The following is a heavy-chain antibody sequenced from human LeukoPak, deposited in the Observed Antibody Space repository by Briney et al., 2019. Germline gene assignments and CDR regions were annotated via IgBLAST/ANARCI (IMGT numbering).Heavy chain of an antibody. CDR3: AKSVDGYPDY. CDR1: GFTFSSYG. V-gene: IGHV3-30*18. J-gene: IGHJ4*02. CDR2: ISYDGSNK. Sequence: PGGSLRLSCAASGFTFSSYGMHWVRQAPGKGLEWVAVISYDGSNKYYADSVKGRFTISRDNSKNTLYLQMNSLRAEDTAVYYCAKSVDGYPDYWGQGTLVTVSS. D-gene: IGHD5-24*01.